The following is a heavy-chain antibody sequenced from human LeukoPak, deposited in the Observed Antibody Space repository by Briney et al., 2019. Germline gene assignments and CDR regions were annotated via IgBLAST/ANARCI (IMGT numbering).Heavy chain of an antibody. CDR1: GYTFIDYY. CDR3: AKGWVAYEMLTGGH. J-gene: IGHJ1*01. Sequence: ASVKVSCKASGYTFIDYYMHWVRQAPGQGLEWMGWINPKSGDTNYAQKFQGRVTMTRDTSISTAYMELSRLRSDDTAVCYCAKGWVAYEMLTGGHWGQGTMVTVSS. V-gene: IGHV1-2*02. D-gene: IGHD3-9*01. CDR2: INPKSGDT.